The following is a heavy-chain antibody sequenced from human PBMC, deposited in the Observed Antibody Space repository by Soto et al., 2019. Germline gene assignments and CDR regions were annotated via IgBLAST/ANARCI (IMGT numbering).Heavy chain of an antibody. V-gene: IGHV3-21*06. CDR2: ISSTTNYI. Sequence: GGSLRLSCAASGFTFTRYSMNWVRQAPGKGLEWVSSISSTTNYIYYGDSMKGRFTISRDNAKNSLYLEMNSLRAEDTAVYYCARESEDLTSNFDYWGQGTLVTASS. CDR1: GFTFTRYS. J-gene: IGHJ4*02. CDR3: ARESEDLTSNFDY.